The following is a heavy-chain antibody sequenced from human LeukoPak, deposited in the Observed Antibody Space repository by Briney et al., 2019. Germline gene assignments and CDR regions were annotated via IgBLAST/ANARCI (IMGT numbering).Heavy chain of an antibody. J-gene: IGHJ4*02. CDR2: IYHSGST. CDR3: ARRGGLTLFGVVMEYYFAY. D-gene: IGHD3-3*01. CDR1: GGSISSSNW. V-gene: IGHV4-4*02. Sequence: SGTLCLTCAVSGGSISSSNWWSGVRQPPGKGLGGIGEIYHSGSTNYNPSLKSRVTISVDTSKNQFSLKMSSVTAADTAVYYCARRGGLTLFGVVMEYYFAYWGEGTLVTVP.